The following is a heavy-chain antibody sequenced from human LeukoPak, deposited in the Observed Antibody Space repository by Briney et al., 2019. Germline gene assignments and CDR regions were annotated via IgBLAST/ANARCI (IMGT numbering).Heavy chain of an antibody. CDR2: IKSKTDGGTT. D-gene: IGHD2-2*01. Sequence: PGGSLRLSCAASGFTFSNAWMSWVRQAPGKGLEWVGRIKSKTDGGTTDYAAPVKGRFTISRDDSKNTLYLQMNSLKTEDKAVYYCTIRTNKGSFEYWGQGTLVTVSS. CDR1: GFTFSNAW. CDR3: TIRTNKGSFEY. J-gene: IGHJ4*02. V-gene: IGHV3-15*01.